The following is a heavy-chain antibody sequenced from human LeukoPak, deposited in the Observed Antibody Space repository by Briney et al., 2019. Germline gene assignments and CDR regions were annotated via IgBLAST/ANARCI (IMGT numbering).Heavy chain of an antibody. V-gene: IGHV4-34*01. Sequence: PSETLSLTCAVYGGSFSGYYWSWIRQPPGQGLEWFGEINHSGSTNSKQSLKSRVTISVDTSKHQFSLKLSSVTAADTAVYYCARHVKILCTNGVCSQYYFDYWGQGTLVTVSS. CDR3: ARHVKILCTNGVCSQYYFDY. CDR1: GGSFSGYY. J-gene: IGHJ4*02. D-gene: IGHD2-8*01. CDR2: INHSGST.